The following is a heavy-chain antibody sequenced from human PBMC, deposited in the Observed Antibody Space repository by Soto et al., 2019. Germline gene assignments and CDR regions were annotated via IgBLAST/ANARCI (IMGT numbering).Heavy chain of an antibody. Sequence: GASVKLSCTAAGYTFTSYAMHWVRQAPGQRLEWMGWINAGNGNTKYSQKFQGRVTITRDTSASTAYMELSSLRSEDTDVYYCARASPYYYDSSGYYRDDYWGQGNLVNVSS. V-gene: IGHV1-3*01. CDR2: INAGNGNT. CDR1: GYTFTSYA. D-gene: IGHD3-22*01. CDR3: ARASPYYYDSSGYYRDDY. J-gene: IGHJ4*02.